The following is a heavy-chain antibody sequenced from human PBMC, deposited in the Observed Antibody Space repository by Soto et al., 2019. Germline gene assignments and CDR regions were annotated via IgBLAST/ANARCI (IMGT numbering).Heavy chain of an antibody. Sequence: QVLLQESGPGLVQPSGTLSLSCVVSGVSIGSNYYWGWVRQPPGKGLEWLGDMSHIGSVNYNPSLKSRVTISMSKSQNQFSLKLDSMTAADTAVYYCARSLGWYAVDYWGQGTLVIVSS. D-gene: IGHD6-19*01. CDR3: ARSLGWYAVDY. J-gene: IGHJ4*02. V-gene: IGHV4-4*02. CDR2: MSHIGSV. CDR1: GVSIGSNYY.